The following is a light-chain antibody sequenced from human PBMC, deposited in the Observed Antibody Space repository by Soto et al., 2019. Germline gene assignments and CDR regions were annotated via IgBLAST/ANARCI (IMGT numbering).Light chain of an antibody. CDR1: SSDIGAYNY. Sequence: ALTQPAPVSGSPGQSITISCTGTSSDIGAYNYVSWYQQYPGKAPKLMIYGVTNRPSGVSNRFSGSKTGNTASLTISGLQAEDEADYYCFSHRSGDSHVFGTGTKVTVL. J-gene: IGLJ1*01. V-gene: IGLV2-14*01. CDR3: FSHRSGDSHV. CDR2: GVT.